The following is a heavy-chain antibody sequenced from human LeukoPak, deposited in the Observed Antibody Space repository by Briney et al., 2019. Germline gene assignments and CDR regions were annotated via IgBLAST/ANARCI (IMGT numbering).Heavy chain of an antibody. CDR3: ASLTMVRGFPFFDY. V-gene: IGHV3-53*01. Sequence: PGGSLRLSFAASGFTVSSNYMSWVRQAPGKGLEWVSVIYSGGSTYYADSVKGRFTISRDNSRNTLYLQMNSLRAEDTAVYYCASLTMVRGFPFFDYWGQGTLVTVSS. D-gene: IGHD3-10*01. CDR2: IYSGGST. J-gene: IGHJ4*02. CDR1: GFTVSSNY.